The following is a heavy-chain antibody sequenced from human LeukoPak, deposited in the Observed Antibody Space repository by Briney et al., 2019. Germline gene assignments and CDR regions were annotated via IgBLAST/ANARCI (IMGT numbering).Heavy chain of an antibody. V-gene: IGHV3-15*01. CDR3: TTDIREGVLKGLDY. J-gene: IGHJ4*02. CDR1: GFPFSSYA. CDR2: IKSKTDGGTT. Sequence: GGSLRLSCAASGFPFSSYAMSWVRQAPGKGLEWVGRIKSKTDGGTTDYAAPVNGRFSISRDDSKNTLYLQMNSLKTDDTAVYYCTTDIREGVLKGLDYWGQGTLVTVSS.